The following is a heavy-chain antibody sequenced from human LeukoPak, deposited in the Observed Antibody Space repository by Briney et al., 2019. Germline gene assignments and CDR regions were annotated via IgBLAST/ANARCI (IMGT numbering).Heavy chain of an antibody. CDR1: GNYW. J-gene: IGHJ4*02. CDR3: VSFYETY. Sequence: GGSLRLSCAASGNYWMHWVRQAPGKGLVWVSHINSDGSWTSYADSVKGRFTISKDNAKNTVYLQMNNLRAEDTAVYYCVSFYETYWGGGPLVTVSS. D-gene: IGHD2-2*01. CDR2: INSDGSWT. V-gene: IGHV3-74*01.